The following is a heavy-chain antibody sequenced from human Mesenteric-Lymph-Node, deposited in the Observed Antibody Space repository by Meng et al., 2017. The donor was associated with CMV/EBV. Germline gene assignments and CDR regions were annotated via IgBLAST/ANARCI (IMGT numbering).Heavy chain of an antibody. J-gene: IGHJ6*02. Sequence: GESLKISCAASGFIFSNYGMHWVRQAPGKGLEWVAVIWYDETHTYYADSVKGRFTISRDNSKNTLYLQMNSLRAEDTAVYYCAKGKDFMDVWGQGTTVTVSS. CDR3: AKGKDFMDV. CDR1: GFIFSNYG. CDR2: IWYDETHT. V-gene: IGHV3-30*02.